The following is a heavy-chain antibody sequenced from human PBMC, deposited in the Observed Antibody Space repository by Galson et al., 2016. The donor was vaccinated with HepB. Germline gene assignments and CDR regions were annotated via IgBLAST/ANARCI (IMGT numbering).Heavy chain of an antibody. D-gene: IGHD6-19*01. V-gene: IGHV1-69*04. Sequence: SVKVSCKASGGTFSSYAFSWVRQAPGQGLEWMGRIVPILGMSNYAQKFQGRVTITADKSTSTVYMELSSLRSEDTAVYYCARAAVAVAGTLHFYFYGMDVWGQGTTVTVSS. CDR3: ARAAVAVAGTLHFYFYGMDV. J-gene: IGHJ6*02. CDR2: IVPILGMS. CDR1: GGTFSSYA.